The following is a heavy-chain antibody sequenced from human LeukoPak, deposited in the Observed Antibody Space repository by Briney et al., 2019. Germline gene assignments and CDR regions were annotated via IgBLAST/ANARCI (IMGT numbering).Heavy chain of an antibody. Sequence: SETLSLTCTVSGGSISSSSYYWGWIRQPPGKGLEWIGSIYYSGSTYYNPSLKSRVTISVDTSENQFSLKLSSVTAADTAVYYCARSRRLAVAGPSGYYYYYYMDVWGKGTTVTVSS. CDR1: GGSISSSSYY. CDR2: IYYSGST. J-gene: IGHJ6*03. V-gene: IGHV4-39*01. D-gene: IGHD6-19*01. CDR3: ARSRRLAVAGPSGYYYYYYMDV.